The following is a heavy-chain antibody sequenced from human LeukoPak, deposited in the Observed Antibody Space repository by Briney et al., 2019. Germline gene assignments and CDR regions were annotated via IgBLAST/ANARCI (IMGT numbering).Heavy chain of an antibody. J-gene: IGHJ5*02. V-gene: IGHV4-38-2*01. CDR3: ARQQQGLARGRFDP. D-gene: IGHD6-19*01. CDR2: IYHSGST. Sequence: PSETLSLTCAVSGYSISSGYYWGWIRQPPGKGLEWIGSIYHSGSTYYNPSLKSRVTISVDTSKNQFSLKLSSVTAADTAVYYCARQQQGLARGRFDPWGQGTLVTVSS. CDR1: GYSISSGYY.